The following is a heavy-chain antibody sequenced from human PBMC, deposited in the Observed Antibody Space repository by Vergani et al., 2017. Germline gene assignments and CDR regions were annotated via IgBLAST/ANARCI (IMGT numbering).Heavy chain of an antibody. CDR1: GGSISSSSYY. CDR3: ARSRLERWLHLGYFDY. D-gene: IGHD5-24*01. Sequence: QLQLQESGPGLVKPSETLSLTCTVSGGSISSSSYYWGWIRQPPGKGLEWIGNIYYSGSTYSNPSLKSRVTISVDTSKNQFSLKLSSVTAANTAVYYGARSRLERWLHLGYFDYWGQETLITVSS. CDR2: IYYSGST. V-gene: IGHV4-39*01. J-gene: IGHJ4*02.